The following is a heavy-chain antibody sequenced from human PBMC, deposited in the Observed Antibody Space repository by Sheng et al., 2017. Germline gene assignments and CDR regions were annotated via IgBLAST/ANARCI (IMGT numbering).Heavy chain of an antibody. J-gene: IGHJ4*02. CDR1: GGSFSGYY. CDR2: INHSGST. Sequence: QVQLQQWGAGLLKPSETLSLTCAVYGGSFSGYYWSWIRQPPGKGLEWIGEINHSGSTNYNPSLKSRVTISVDTSKNQFSLKLSSVTAADTAVYYCARGHGSGSYLTYWGQGTLVTVSS. D-gene: IGHD3-10*01. CDR3: ARGHGSGSYLTY. V-gene: IGHV4-34*01.